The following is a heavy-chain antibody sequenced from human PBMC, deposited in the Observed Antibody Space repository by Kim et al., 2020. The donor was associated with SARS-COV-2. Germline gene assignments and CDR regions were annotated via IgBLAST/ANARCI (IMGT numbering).Heavy chain of an antibody. Sequence: SETLSLTCTVSGGSISSYYWSWIRQPPGKGLEWIGYIYYSGSTNYNPSLKSRVTISVDTSKNQFSLKLSSVTAADTAVYYCARDAGDTAMFDYWGQGTLVTVSS. V-gene: IGHV4-59*01. CDR2: IYYSGST. CDR3: ARDAGDTAMFDY. J-gene: IGHJ4*02. D-gene: IGHD5-18*01. CDR1: GGSISSYY.